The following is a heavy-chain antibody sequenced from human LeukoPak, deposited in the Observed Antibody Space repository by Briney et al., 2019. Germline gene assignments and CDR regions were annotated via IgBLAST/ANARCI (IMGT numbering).Heavy chain of an antibody. J-gene: IGHJ6*02. CDR3: ARLQPCIAAAGRCYYYYGMDV. Sequence: GESLKISCKGSGYSFTSYWIGWVRQMPGKGLEWMGIIYPGDSDTRYSPSFQGQVTISADKSISTAYLQWSSLKASDTATYYCARLQPCIAAAGRCYYYYGMDVWGQGTTVTVSS. D-gene: IGHD6-13*01. CDR1: GYSFTSYW. CDR2: IYPGDSDT. V-gene: IGHV5-51*01.